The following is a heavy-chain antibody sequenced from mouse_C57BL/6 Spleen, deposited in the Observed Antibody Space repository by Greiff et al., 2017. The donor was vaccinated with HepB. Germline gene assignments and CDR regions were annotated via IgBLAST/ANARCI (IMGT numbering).Heavy chain of an antibody. CDR1: GYSFTGYF. Sequence: EVKLQESGPELVKPGDSVKISCKASGYSFTGYFMNWVMQSHGKSLEWIGRINPYNGDTFYNQKFKGKATLTVDKSSSTAHMELRSLTSEDSAVYYCARGDGYYGYFDYWGQGTTLTVSS. V-gene: IGHV1-20*01. D-gene: IGHD2-3*01. CDR3: ARGDGYYGYFDY. J-gene: IGHJ2*01. CDR2: INPYNGDT.